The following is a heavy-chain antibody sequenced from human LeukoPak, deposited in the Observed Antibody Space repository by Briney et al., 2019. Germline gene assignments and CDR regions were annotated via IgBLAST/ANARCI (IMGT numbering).Heavy chain of an antibody. CDR1: GGSISSGSYY. CDR3: ARGVGFDNPHFDY. CDR2: IYTSGST. J-gene: IGHJ4*02. Sequence: SETLSLTCTVSGGSISSGSYYWSWIRQPAGKGLEWIGRIYTSGSTNYNPSLKSRVTISVDTSKNQLSLKLSSVTAADTAVYYCARGVGFDNPHFDYWGQGTLVTVSS. V-gene: IGHV4-61*02. D-gene: IGHD3-10*01.